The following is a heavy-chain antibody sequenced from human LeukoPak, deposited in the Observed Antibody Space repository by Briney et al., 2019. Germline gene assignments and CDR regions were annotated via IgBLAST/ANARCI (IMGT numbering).Heavy chain of an antibody. Sequence: GGSLRLSCAASGFTFSSFGMNWVRQAPGKGLEWVSSISSSSYYIYYADSVKGRFTISRDNAKNSLYLQMNSLRVEDTAVYYCAREWEVLDYWGHGTLVTVSS. D-gene: IGHD1-26*01. CDR2: ISSSSYYI. CDR1: GFTFSSFG. V-gene: IGHV3-21*01. J-gene: IGHJ4*01. CDR3: AREWEVLDY.